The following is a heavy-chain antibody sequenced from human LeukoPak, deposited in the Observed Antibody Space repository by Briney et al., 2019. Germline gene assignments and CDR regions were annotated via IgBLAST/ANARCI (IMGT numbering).Heavy chain of an antibody. J-gene: IGHJ6*04. Sequence: GGSLRLSCAIPGLTFHDYAMTWVRQAPGKGLVWVSRITRDGSSTTYADSVKGRFTTSRDNAKNTLYLQMDSLRDDDTAVYYCARDPGYESWSPFWGGMDVWGNGTTVIVSS. V-gene: IGHV3-74*01. CDR1: GLTFHDYA. CDR2: ITRDGSST. D-gene: IGHD3-16*01. CDR3: ARDPGYESWSPFWGGMDV.